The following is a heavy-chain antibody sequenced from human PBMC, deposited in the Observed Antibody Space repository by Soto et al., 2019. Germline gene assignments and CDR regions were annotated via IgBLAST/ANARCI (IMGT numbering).Heavy chain of an antibody. V-gene: IGHV1-24*01. J-gene: IGHJ1*01. CDR2: FDPEDGET. CDR3: ATLPSGTTVTTLYFQH. CDR1: GYTLTELS. D-gene: IGHD4-17*01. Sequence: EASVKVSCKVSGYTLTELSMHWVRQAPGKGLEWMGGFDPEDGETIYAQKFQGRATMTEDTSTDTAYMELSSLRSEDTAVYYCATLPSGTTVTTLYFQHWGQGTLVTVSS.